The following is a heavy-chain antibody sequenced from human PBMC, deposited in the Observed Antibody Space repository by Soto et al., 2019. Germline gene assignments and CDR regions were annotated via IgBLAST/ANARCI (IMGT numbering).Heavy chain of an antibody. V-gene: IGHV4-34*01. CDR3: ARGPSGYSSRGGMDV. Sequence: AVTLYRTCAIYCLPVSGFYWCCICQPPGKGLEWIGEINHSGSTNYNPSLKSRVTISVDTSKNQFSLKLSSVTAADTAVYYCARGPSGYSSRGGMDVWGQGTTVS. D-gene: IGHD6-13*01. J-gene: IGHJ6*02. CDR2: INHSGST. CDR1: CLPVSGFY.